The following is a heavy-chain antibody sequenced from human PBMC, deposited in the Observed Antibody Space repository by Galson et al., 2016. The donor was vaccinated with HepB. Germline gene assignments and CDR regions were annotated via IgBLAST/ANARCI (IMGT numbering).Heavy chain of an antibody. J-gene: IGHJ4*02. Sequence: QSGAEVKKPGESLKISCQGFDYSFTRYWVGWVRQMPGKGLEWIGTIYPGDSNTRNSPSFQGQVTISADTSISTAYLHWSSLKASDTAMYYCVRQQLHSYGRTHFDFWGQGTLVTVS. CDR2: IYPGDSNT. CDR1: DYSFTRYW. CDR3: VRQQLHSYGRTHFDF. D-gene: IGHD5-18*01. V-gene: IGHV5-51*01.